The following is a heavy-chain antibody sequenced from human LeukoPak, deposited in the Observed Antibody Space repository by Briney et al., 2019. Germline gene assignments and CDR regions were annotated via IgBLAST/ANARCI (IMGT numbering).Heavy chain of an antibody. CDR1: GYSISSGYY. CDR2: IYHSGST. D-gene: IGHD6-19*01. J-gene: IGHJ4*02. CDR3: ARDEAG. Sequence: TSEALSLTCAVSGYSISSGYYWGWIRPPPGKGLEWIGSIYHSGSTYYNPSLKSRVTISVDTSKNQFSLKLSSVTAADTAVYYCARDEAGWGQGTLVTVSS. V-gene: IGHV4-38-2*02.